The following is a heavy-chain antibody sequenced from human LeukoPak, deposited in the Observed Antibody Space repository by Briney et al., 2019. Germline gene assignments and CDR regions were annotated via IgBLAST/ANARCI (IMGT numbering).Heavy chain of an antibody. D-gene: IGHD6-13*01. Sequence: PGGSLRLSCAASGFTFSTYAMNWVRQAPGKGLEWVSYISSSGTLIYYADSVKGRFTISRDNAKNSLYLHMNSLRAEDTAVYCCARALWYTSTWSYFDYWGQGTLVTVSS. CDR2: ISSSGTLI. V-gene: IGHV3-48*01. CDR1: GFTFSTYA. CDR3: ARALWYTSTWSYFDY. J-gene: IGHJ4*02.